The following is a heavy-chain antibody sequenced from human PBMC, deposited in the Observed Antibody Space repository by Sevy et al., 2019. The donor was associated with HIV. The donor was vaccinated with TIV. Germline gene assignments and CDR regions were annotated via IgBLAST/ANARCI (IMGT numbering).Heavy chain of an antibody. CDR1: GFTVSSNY. D-gene: IGHD2-21*02. Sequence: GGSLRLSCAASGFTVSSNYMSWVRQAPGKGLEWVSVIYSGGSTYYADSVKGRITISRDNSKNTLYLQMNRLSAEDTAVYYCARVRIVVVTAHLFDAFDIWGQGTMVTVSS. V-gene: IGHV3-53*01. J-gene: IGHJ3*02. CDR3: ARVRIVVVTAHLFDAFDI. CDR2: IYSGGST.